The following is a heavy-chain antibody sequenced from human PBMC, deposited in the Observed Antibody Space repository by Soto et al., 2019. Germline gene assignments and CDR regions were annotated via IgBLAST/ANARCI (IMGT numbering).Heavy chain of an antibody. D-gene: IGHD3-10*01. CDR1: GDSLTSSSYY. V-gene: IGHV4-39*01. Sequence: SETLSLTCTVSGDSLTSSSYYWGWIRQPPGKGLECIGNIYYDGNTYYNPSLKSRVTISLDTSKNQFSLRLNSVTAADTAVYYCARHKYYYGSGSPSDNWFDPWGQGTLVTVSS. CDR2: IYYDGNT. J-gene: IGHJ5*02. CDR3: ARHKYYYGSGSPSDNWFDP.